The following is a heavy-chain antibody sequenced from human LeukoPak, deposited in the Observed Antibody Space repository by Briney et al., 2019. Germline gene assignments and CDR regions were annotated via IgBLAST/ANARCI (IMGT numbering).Heavy chain of an antibody. D-gene: IGHD6-19*01. J-gene: IGHJ5*02. CDR3: ASSWFAVGGTETNWFDP. V-gene: IGHV4-59*08. Sequence: SETLSLTCTVSGGSISSYYWSWLRQPPGKGLEGIGYIYYSGSTNYNPSLKRLVTISLDPSKNQFSLKLSYVTAADTALYHCASSWFAVGGTETNWFDPWGQGTLVTVSS. CDR2: IYYSGST. CDR1: GGSISSYY.